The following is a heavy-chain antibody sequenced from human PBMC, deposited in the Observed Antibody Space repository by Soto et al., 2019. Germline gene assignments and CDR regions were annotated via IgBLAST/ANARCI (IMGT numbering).Heavy chain of an antibody. J-gene: IGHJ6*02. V-gene: IGHV6-1*01. CDR2: TYYRSKWYN. D-gene: IGHD6-13*01. Sequence: SQTLSLTCAISGDSVSSNSAAWNWIRQSPSRGLEWLGRTYYRSKWYNDYAVSVKSRITINPDTSKNQFSLQLNSVTPDDTAVYYCARETYSSRWYYYYGMDVWGQGTTVTVSS. CDR3: ARETYSSRWYYYYGMDV. CDR1: GDSVSSNSAA.